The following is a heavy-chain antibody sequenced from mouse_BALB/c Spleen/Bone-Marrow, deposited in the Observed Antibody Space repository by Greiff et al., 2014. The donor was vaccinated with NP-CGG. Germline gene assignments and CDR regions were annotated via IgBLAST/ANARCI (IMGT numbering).Heavy chain of an antibody. V-gene: IGHV14-3*02. D-gene: IGHD1-1*01. J-gene: IGHJ3*01. CDR2: IDPANGNT. Sequence: VQLQQSGAELVKPGASVKLSCKASGFNIKDTYMHWVKQRPEQGLEWIGRIDPANGNTKYDPKFQGKATITADTSSNTAYLQLSSLASEDTAVYYCASYYYGSSGFAYWGQGTLVTVSA. CDR3: ASYYYGSSGFAY. CDR1: GFNIKDTY.